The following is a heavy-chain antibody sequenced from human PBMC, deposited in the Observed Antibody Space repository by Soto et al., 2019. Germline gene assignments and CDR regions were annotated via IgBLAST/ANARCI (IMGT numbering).Heavy chain of an antibody. J-gene: IGHJ4*02. V-gene: IGHV4-61*01. D-gene: IGHD3-3*02. CDR2: IYYSGGT. Sequence: QVQLQESGPGLVKPSETLSLTCTVSGGSVSSGSYYWSWIRQPPGKGLEWIGYIYYSGGTNYNPSLKSRATLSLDTSKNQFSLMLSSVTAADTAVYYCAREGRSLAHFDYWGQGTLVTVSS. CDR1: GGSVSSGSYY. CDR3: AREGRSLAHFDY.